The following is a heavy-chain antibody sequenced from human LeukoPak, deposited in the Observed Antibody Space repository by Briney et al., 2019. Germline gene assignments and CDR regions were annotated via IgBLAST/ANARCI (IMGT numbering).Heavy chain of an antibody. Sequence: GGSLRLSCAASGFTFSSYSMNWVRQAPGKGLEWISYISSSSRTIYYADSVKGRFTISRDNAKNSLFLQMNSLRAEDTAVYHCAGSNYYDSSGYPSFDNWGQGTLVTVSS. CDR3: AGSNYYDSSGYPSFDN. CDR1: GFTFSSYS. CDR2: ISSSSRTI. J-gene: IGHJ4*02. V-gene: IGHV3-48*04. D-gene: IGHD3-22*01.